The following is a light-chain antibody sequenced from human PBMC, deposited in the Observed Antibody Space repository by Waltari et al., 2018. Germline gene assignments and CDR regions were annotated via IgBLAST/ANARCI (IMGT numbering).Light chain of an antibody. CDR1: QSVSSY. CDR2: DAS. V-gene: IGKV3-11*01. J-gene: IGKJ2*01. Sequence: EIVLTQSPATLSLSPGERATLSCRASQSVSSYLVWYQQKPGQAPRLLIYDASKRATGIPARFSGSGSGTDFTLTISSLQPDDFATYHCQQYASYPYTFGQGTKLEIK. CDR3: QQYASYPYT.